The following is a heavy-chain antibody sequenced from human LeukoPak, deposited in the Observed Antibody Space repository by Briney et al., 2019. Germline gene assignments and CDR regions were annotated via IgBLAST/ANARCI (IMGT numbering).Heavy chain of an antibody. CDR1: GFTFDNYA. Sequence: GGSLRLSCAASGFTFDNYAMSWVRQAPGKGLEWVSAITGSGGDTYHADSVKGRFTISRDNSKNTLYLQMNSLGAEDTAVYYCAKGSRDSRPYYFDFWGQEILVTVSS. J-gene: IGHJ4*02. V-gene: IGHV3-23*01. CDR2: ITGSGGDT. D-gene: IGHD5-24*01. CDR3: AKGSRDSRPYYFDF.